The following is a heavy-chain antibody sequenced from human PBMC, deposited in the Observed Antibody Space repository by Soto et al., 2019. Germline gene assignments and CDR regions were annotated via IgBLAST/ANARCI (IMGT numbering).Heavy chain of an antibody. D-gene: IGHD1-1*01. CDR2: IKQDGSEK. J-gene: IGHJ4*02. CDR1: GFTFSSYA. V-gene: IGHV3-7*01. Sequence: GGSLRLSCAASGFTFSSYAMSWVRQAPGKGLEWVANIKQDGSEKYYVDSVKGRFTISRDNAKNSLYLQMNSLRAEDTAVYYCARVVTTGTFFDYWGQGSLVTVSS. CDR3: ARVVTTGTFFDY.